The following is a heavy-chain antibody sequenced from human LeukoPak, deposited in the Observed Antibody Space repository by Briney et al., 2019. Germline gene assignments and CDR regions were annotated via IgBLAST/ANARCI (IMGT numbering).Heavy chain of an antibody. CDR2: ISSNGGST. D-gene: IGHD1-26*01. V-gene: IGHV3-64*01. CDR1: GFTFSNAW. J-gene: IGHJ4*02. Sequence: GGSLRLSCAASGFTFSNAWMSWVRQAPGKGLEYVSAISSNGGSTYYANSVKGRFTISRDNSKNTLYLQMNSLRAEDTAVYYCAKRSGSYLTKSYYFDYWGQGTLVTVSS. CDR3: AKRSGSYLTKSYYFDY.